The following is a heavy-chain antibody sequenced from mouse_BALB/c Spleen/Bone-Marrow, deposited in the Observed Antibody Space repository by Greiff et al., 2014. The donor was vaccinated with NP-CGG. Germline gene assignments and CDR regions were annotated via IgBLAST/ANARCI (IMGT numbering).Heavy chain of an antibody. CDR1: GFTFSSYA. CDR2: ISSGGSYT. J-gene: IGHJ3*01. CDR3: ARKSYYDYDGRPWFAY. D-gene: IGHD2-4*01. V-gene: IGHV5-9-3*01. Sequence: VQLKESGGGLVKPGGSLKLSCAASGFTFSSYAMSWVRQTPEKRLEWVATISSGGSYTYYPDSVKGRFTISRDNAKNTLYLQMSSLRSEDTAMYDCARKSYYDYDGRPWFAYWGQGTLVTVSA.